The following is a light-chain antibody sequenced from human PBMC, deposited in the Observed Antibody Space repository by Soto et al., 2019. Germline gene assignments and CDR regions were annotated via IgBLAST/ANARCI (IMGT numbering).Light chain of an antibody. J-gene: IGKJ1*01. CDR2: GAS. CDR1: QSVTSSY. Sequence: EIVLTQSPGTLSLSPGERATLSCRASQSVTSSYLAWYQQKPGQAPRLLIYGASTRATGIPDRFSGGASGTDFTLTISRLEPEDFAVYYCQEYRSSRTFGQGTKVEIK. CDR3: QEYRSSRT. V-gene: IGKV3-20*01.